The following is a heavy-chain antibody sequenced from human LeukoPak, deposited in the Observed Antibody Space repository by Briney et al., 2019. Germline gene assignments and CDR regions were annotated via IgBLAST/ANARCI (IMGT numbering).Heavy chain of an antibody. CDR2: IYYRGNT. CDR3: ARAVRAVAGFLDY. J-gene: IGHJ4*02. CDR1: DGSISSHY. Sequence: SETLSLTCTVSDGSISSHYWSWVRQPPGKDLEWIGYIYYRGNTNYNPSLKSRVTISVDTSKNQLSLKLISVTAADTAVYYCARAVRAVAGFLDYWGQGTLVTVSS. V-gene: IGHV4-59*11. D-gene: IGHD6-19*01.